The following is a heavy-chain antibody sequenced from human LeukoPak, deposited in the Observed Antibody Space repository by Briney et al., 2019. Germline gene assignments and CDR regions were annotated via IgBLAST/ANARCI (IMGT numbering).Heavy chain of an antibody. CDR3: ATLNYYDSSGYYYWYFDL. V-gene: IGHV1-24*01. Sequence: GASVKVSCKVSGDTLTELSMHWVRQAPGKGLEWMGGFDPEDGETIYAQKFQGRVTMTEDTSTDTAYMELSSLRSEDTALYYCATLNYYDSSGYYYWYFDLWGRGTLVTVSS. CDR1: GDTLTELS. J-gene: IGHJ2*01. D-gene: IGHD3-22*01. CDR2: FDPEDGET.